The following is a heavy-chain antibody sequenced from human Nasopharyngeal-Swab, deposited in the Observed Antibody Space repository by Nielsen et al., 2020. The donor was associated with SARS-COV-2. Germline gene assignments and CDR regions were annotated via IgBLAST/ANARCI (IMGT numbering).Heavy chain of an antibody. Sequence: GESLKISCAASGFTFSSYSMNWVRQAPGKGLEWVSYISSSSSYTNYADSVKGRFTISRDNAKNSLYLQMNSLRAEDTAVYYCASDYVWGSYRSPDAFDIWGQGTMVTVSS. V-gene: IGHV3-21*05. D-gene: IGHD3-16*02. J-gene: IGHJ3*02. CDR2: ISSSSSYT. CDR3: ASDYVWGSYRSPDAFDI. CDR1: GFTFSSYS.